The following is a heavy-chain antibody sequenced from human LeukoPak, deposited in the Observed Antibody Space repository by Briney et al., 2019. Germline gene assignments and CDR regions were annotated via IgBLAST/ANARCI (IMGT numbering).Heavy chain of an antibody. CDR2: ISYDGSNK. V-gene: IGHV3-30*04. Sequence: GGSLRLSCAASGFTFSSYAMHWVRQAPGKGLEWVAVISYDGSNKYYADSVKGRFTISRDNSKNTLYLQMNSLRAEDTAVYYCAKDVGKWESLHFFDYWGQGTLVTVSS. J-gene: IGHJ4*02. D-gene: IGHD1-26*01. CDR1: GFTFSSYA. CDR3: AKDVGKWESLHFFDY.